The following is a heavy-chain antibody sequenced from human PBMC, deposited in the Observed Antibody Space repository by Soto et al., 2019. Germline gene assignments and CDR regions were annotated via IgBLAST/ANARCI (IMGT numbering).Heavy chain of an antibody. CDR3: ARDRGMVSYFFAMDV. CDR1: GFIFSGYG. CDR2: ISYDESKT. V-gene: IGHV3-33*05. J-gene: IGHJ6*02. Sequence: QLVESGGGVVQPGRSLRLSCSASGFIFSGYGMHWVRQAPGKGLEWVAVISYDESKTYYGDSVKGRFTISRDNSKNTVFLQASSLRDEDTGVYYCARDRGMVSYFFAMDVWGQGTTVTVSS. D-gene: IGHD2-8*01.